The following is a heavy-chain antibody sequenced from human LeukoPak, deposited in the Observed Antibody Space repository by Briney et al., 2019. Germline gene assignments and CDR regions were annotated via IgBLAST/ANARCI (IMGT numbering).Heavy chain of an antibody. V-gene: IGHV1-18*01. CDR3: ARDSDYGGDGYGDWIDP. CDR1: GYMFTRFG. D-gene: IGHD4-23*01. Sequence: ASVKVSCKASGYMFTRFGVSWVRQAPGQGLEWLGGISTFTGITHYAEKFQDRVKMAADTSTSTAYMELRSLRYDDTAIYYCARDSDYGGDGYGDWIDPWGQGTLVTVSS. J-gene: IGHJ5*02. CDR2: ISTFTGIT.